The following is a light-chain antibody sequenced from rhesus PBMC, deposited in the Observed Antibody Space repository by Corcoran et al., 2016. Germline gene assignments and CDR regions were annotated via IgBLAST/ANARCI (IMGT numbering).Light chain of an antibody. V-gene: IGKV1-44*03. CDR3: QQHNSLPYS. J-gene: IGKJ2*01. Sequence: DIQMTQSPSSLSAFVGDRVIITCRAGQTIGNYLIWYQQKPGKVPKVLIYDASTLQRGVPFRFSGSGSGTDFTLAISSLQPEDFATYYCQQHNSLPYSFGQGTKVEIK. CDR1: QTIGNY. CDR2: DAS.